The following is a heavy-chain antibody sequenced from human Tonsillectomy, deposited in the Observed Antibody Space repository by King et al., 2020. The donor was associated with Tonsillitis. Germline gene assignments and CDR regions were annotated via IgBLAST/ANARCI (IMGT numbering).Heavy chain of an antibody. CDR3: AGEWGSDALDS. CDR2: ISNHGNYT. CDR1: RSIFSRYA. Sequence: VQLVQSGGGVVQPGRSLRLSCVASRSIFSRYAMHWVRQAPGKGLEWVAVISNHGNYTYYGDSVKGRFTISRDNSRNMLFLQMNSLRDDDTAVYYCAGEWGSDALDSWGQGTMVTVSS. V-gene: IGHV3-30-3*01. J-gene: IGHJ3*02. D-gene: IGHD7-27*01.